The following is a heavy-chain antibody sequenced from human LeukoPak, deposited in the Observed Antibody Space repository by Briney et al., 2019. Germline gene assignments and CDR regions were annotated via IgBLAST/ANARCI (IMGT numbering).Heavy chain of an antibody. J-gene: IGHJ4*02. CDR3: ARGGGSSWYYFDY. D-gene: IGHD6-13*01. Sequence: GESLKISCKGSGYSFTSYWIGWVRQMPGKGLEWMGIIYPGDSDARYSPSFQGQVTISADKSISTAYLRWSSLKATDTAMYYCARGGGSSWYYFDYWGQGTLVTVSS. CDR2: IYPGDSDA. V-gene: IGHV5-51*01. CDR1: GYSFTSYW.